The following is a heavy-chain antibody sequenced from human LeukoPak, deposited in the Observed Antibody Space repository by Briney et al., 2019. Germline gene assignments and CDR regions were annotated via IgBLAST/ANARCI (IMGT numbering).Heavy chain of an antibody. D-gene: IGHD2-2*01. CDR2: IIPKFGTA. Sequence: ASVKVSCKASRGTFSSYAITWVRQAPGQGLAWLGGIIPKFGTAIYAQKFQGRLTITADESTSTAYLELSSLSSEDTAIYYCARDRPGRYCTSTSCFIASPFDPWGQGTLVTVSS. CDR1: RGTFSSYA. J-gene: IGHJ5*02. CDR3: ARDRPGRYCTSTSCFIASPFDP. V-gene: IGHV1-69*13.